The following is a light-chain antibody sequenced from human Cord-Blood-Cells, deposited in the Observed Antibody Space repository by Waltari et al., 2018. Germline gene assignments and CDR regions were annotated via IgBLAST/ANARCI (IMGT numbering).Light chain of an antibody. V-gene: IGLV3-25*02. CDR3: QSADSSGTYYV. CDR1: ALPKQQ. CDR2: KDS. J-gene: IGLJ1*01. Sequence: SYELTQPPSVSVSPGQTARSTCSGDALPKQQAKWNRQKPGQAPVLVIYKDSERPSGIPERFSGSSSGTTVTLTISGVQAEDEADYYCQSADSSGTYYVFGTGTKVTVL.